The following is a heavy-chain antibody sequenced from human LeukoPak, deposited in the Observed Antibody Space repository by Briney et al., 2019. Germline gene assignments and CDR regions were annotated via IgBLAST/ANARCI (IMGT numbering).Heavy chain of an antibody. D-gene: IGHD6-13*01. CDR1: GYTFTSYA. CDR2: INTNTGNP. V-gene: IGHV7-4-1*02. J-gene: IGHJ4*02. CDR3: ATSYGFGGSWFQTNFDY. Sequence: ASVKVSCKASGYTFTSYAMNWVRRAPGQGLEWMGWINTNTGNPTYAQGFTGRFVFSLDTSVSTAYLQISSLKAEDTAVYYCATSYGFGGSWFQTNFDYWGQGTLVTVSS.